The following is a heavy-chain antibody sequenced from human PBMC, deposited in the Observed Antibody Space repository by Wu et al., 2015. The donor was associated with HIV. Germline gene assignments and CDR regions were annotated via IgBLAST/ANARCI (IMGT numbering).Heavy chain of an antibody. Sequence: QVQLVQSGAEVKKPGSSVRVSCKTSGGTFSNYGISWVRQAPGQGLEWMGRSIPIFRTTNYAQKFQGRVTIIADESTSTAYMELSSLRSEDTAMYYCATEGLRWPDFDYWGQGTLVTVSS. J-gene: IGHJ4*02. CDR1: GGTFSNYG. D-gene: IGHD4-23*01. CDR3: ATEGLRWPDFDY. V-gene: IGHV1-69*13. CDR2: SIPIFRTT.